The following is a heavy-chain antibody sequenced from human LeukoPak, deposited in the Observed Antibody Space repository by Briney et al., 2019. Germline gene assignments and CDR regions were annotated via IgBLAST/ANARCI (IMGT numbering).Heavy chain of an antibody. V-gene: IGHV4-34*01. D-gene: IGHD6-6*01. J-gene: IGHJ5*02. CDR2: INHSGST. CDR1: GGSFSGYY. CDR3: ARHGLSIAAPGRWFDP. Sequence: KSSETLSLTCAVYGGSFSGYYWSWIRQPPGKGLEWIGEINHSGSTNYNPSLKSRVTISVDTSKNQFSLKLSSVTAADTAVYYCARHGLSIAAPGRWFDPWGQGTLVTVSS.